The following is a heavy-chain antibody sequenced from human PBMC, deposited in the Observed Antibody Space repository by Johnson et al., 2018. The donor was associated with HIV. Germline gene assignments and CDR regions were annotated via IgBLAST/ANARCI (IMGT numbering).Heavy chain of an antibody. Sequence: VLLVESGGGLVQPGRSLRLSCAASGFSFDDYAMHWVRQPPGKGLEWVSGISWNSGSIGYADSVKGRFTISRDNAKNSLYLQMNSLRAEDTALYYCAKGLTWELRSHDAFDIWGQGTMVTVSS. CDR1: GFSFDDYA. CDR3: AKGLTWELRSHDAFDI. CDR2: ISWNSGSI. J-gene: IGHJ3*02. D-gene: IGHD1-26*01. V-gene: IGHV3-9*01.